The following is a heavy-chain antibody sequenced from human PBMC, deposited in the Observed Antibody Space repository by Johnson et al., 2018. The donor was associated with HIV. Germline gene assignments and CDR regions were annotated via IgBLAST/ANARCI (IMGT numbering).Heavy chain of an antibody. Sequence: QVQLVESGGGLIQPGGSLRLSCAASGFTVSSNYMSWVRQDPGKGLEWVTVISYDGSNKYYADSVKGRFTISRDNSKNTLYLQMNSLRAEDTAVYYCARGRRIQLWLLADAFDIWGQGTMVTVSS. J-gene: IGHJ3*02. CDR1: GFTVSSNY. CDR3: ARGRRIQLWLLADAFDI. CDR2: ISYDGSNK. D-gene: IGHD5-18*01. V-gene: IGHV3-30*03.